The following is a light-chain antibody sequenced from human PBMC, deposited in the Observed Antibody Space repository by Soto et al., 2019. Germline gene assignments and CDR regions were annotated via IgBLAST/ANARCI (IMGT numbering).Light chain of an antibody. CDR2: EVS. V-gene: IGLV2-14*01. J-gene: IGLJ3*02. Sequence: QSAPTQPASVSGSPGQAITISCTGTSSDVGGYNYVSWYQQPPGRAPKLIIYEVSNRPSGVSNRFSGSKSGNTASLTISGLQAEDEADYYCSSYTTTSTRVFGGGTKLTVL. CDR1: SSDVGGYNY. CDR3: SSYTTTSTRV.